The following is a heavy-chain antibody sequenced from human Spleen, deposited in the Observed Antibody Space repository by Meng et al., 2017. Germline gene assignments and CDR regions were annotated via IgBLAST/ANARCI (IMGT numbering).Heavy chain of an antibody. CDR1: GFSIRSSIYY. CDR2: IHYSGTT. CDR3: ASLYSSSWSGYYYYGMDV. D-gene: IGHD6-13*01. Sequence: SETLSLTCTVSGFSIRSSIYYWAWIRQPPGKGLEWVGTIHYSGTTFYNPSLKSRLTISVDISKNQFSLKVSSVTAADTAVYYCASLYSSSWSGYYYYGMDVWGQGTTVTVSS. V-gene: IGHV4-39*07. J-gene: IGHJ6*02.